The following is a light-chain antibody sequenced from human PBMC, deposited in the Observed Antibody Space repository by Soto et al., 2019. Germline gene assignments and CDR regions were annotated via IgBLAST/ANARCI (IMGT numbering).Light chain of an antibody. CDR3: HQYYISPWT. J-gene: IGKJ1*01. V-gene: IGKV4-1*01. CDR1: QSVFYSSSDKNL. CDR2: WAS. Sequence: DIVMTQSPDSLAVSLGERATINCKSSQSVFYSSSDKNLLTWYQQKPGHPPRLLIYWASTRESGVPDRFSGSGSGTEFTLTISSLQAEDVATYYCHQYYISPWTFGQGTKVEIK.